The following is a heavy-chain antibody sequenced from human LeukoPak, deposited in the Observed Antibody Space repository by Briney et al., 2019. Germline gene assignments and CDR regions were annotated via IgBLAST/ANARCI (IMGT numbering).Heavy chain of an antibody. CDR1: GFTFSSYW. D-gene: IGHD4-17*01. CDR3: ARVGDYGDYGDAFDI. CDR2: INGDGRNI. V-gene: IGHV3-74*01. J-gene: IGHJ3*02. Sequence: PGGSLRLSCVASGFTFSSYWMHWVRQDPRKGLVWVSRINGDGRNINYADSVRGRFTISRDNAKNTLYLQMNTLRVEDTAVYYCARVGDYGDYGDAFDIWGQGTMVTVSS.